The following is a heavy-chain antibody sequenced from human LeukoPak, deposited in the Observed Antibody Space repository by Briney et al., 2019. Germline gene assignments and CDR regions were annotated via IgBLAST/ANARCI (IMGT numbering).Heavy chain of an antibody. D-gene: IGHD1-14*01. CDR1: GYTFTSYG. CDR3: ARTGLTPRYYYYYMDV. Sequence: GASVKVSCKASGYTFTSYGISWVRQAPGQGREWMGWISAYNGNTNYAQKPQGRVTMTTDTSTSTAYMELRSLRSDDTAVYYCARTGLTPRYYYYYMDVWGKGTTVTVSS. J-gene: IGHJ6*03. V-gene: IGHV1-18*01. CDR2: ISAYNGNT.